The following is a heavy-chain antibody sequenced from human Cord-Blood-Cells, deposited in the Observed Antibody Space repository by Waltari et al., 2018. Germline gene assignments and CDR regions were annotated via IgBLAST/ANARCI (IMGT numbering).Heavy chain of an antibody. CDR1: GGTFSSYA. CDR3: AREGPGSYSSSSQWFDP. V-gene: IGHV1-69*01. J-gene: IGHJ5*02. CDR2: IIPIFGTA. D-gene: IGHD6-6*01. Sequence: QVQLVQSGAEVKKPGSSVKVSCKASGGTFSSYAISWVRQAPGPGLEWMGGIIPIFGTANYAQKFQGRVTITADESTSTAYMELSSLRSEDTAVYYCAREGPGSYSSSSQWFDPWGQGTLVTVSS.